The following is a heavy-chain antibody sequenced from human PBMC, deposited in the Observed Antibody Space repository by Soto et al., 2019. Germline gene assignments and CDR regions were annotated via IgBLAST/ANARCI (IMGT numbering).Heavy chain of an antibody. CDR3: KRENRITEL. D-gene: IGHD3-16*01. CDR1: VVIFANFY. CDR2: ISPGGDIR. V-gene: IGHV3-11*01. Sequence: WESXSLSCPASVVIFANFYITLIRQAQGKGLELVSYISPGGDIRNYVDSVKGRFTISRDNTNRLVYLHMNSLRAEETDVYYCKRENRITELWGQGTLV. J-gene: IGHJ4*02.